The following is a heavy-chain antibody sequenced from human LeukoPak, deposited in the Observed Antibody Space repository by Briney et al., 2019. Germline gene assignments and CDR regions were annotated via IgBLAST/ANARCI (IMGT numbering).Heavy chain of an antibody. CDR3: VRQAGVS. Sequence: LSGGSLRLSCTVTGFTITNYWMTWVRQAPGKGLECVAYIKGDGSEKNYVDSVKGRFSISRDNAKNSLYLQMNSLRAEDTAIYYCVRQAGVSRGQGTLVTVSS. J-gene: IGHJ4*02. V-gene: IGHV3-7*01. D-gene: IGHD6-19*01. CDR2: IKGDGSEK. CDR1: GFTITNYW.